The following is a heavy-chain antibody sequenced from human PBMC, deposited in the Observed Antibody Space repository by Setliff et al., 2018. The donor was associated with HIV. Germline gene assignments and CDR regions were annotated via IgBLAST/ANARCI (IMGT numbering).Heavy chain of an antibody. Sequence: PSETLSLTCAVYGESLSAYYWTWIRQPPGKGLEWIGEISHSGSTNYNPSLKSRVTISVDTSKNQFSLKLNSVTAADTAVYYCARGLRDSSGYYVVPFDYWGQGTLVTVSS. D-gene: IGHD3-22*01. CDR1: GESLSAYY. CDR3: ARGLRDSSGYYVVPFDY. CDR2: ISHSGST. J-gene: IGHJ4*02. V-gene: IGHV4-34*01.